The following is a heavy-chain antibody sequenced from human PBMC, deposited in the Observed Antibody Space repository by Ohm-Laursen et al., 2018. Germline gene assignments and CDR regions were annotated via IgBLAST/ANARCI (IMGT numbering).Heavy chain of an antibody. V-gene: IGHV4-59*08. J-gene: IGHJ4*02. D-gene: IGHD6-19*01. CDR3: ARGHSGGRILDF. CDR2: IYNSGST. CDR1: SGSISSYY. Sequence: SDTLSLTCTVSSGSISSYYWSWIRQPPGKGLEWIGYIYNSGSTNYNPSLKRRDTISMDTSKNQYSLTLSSVTAADPAVYYCARGHSGGRILDFWGQGVLTTVSS.